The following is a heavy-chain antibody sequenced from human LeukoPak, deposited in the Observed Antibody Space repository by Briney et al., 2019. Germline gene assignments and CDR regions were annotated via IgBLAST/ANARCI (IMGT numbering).Heavy chain of an antibody. CDR2: INPNSGGT. V-gene: IGHV1-2*02. D-gene: IGHD2-2*01. Sequence: ASVKVSCKASGYTFTGYYMHWVRQAPGQGLEWMGWINPNSGGTNYAQKFQGRVTMTRDTSISTAYMELSRLRSDDTAVYYCATEEEYCSSTSCAFDYWGQGTQVTVSS. CDR3: ATEEEYCSSTSCAFDY. CDR1: GYTFTGYY. J-gene: IGHJ4*02.